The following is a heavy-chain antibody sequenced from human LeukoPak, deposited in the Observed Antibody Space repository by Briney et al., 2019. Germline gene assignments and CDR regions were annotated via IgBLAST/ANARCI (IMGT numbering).Heavy chain of an antibody. CDR3: AKVMRSWYFDY. CDR2: ITRSGGST. D-gene: IGHD3-10*01. J-gene: IGHJ4*02. CDR1: GFTFSSYG. Sequence: GGSLRLSCAASGFTFSSYGMSWVRRAPGKGLEWVSAITRSGGSTNYADSVKGRFTISRDNSKNTLYLQMNSLRAEDTAVYYCAKVMRSWYFDYWGQGTLVTVSS. V-gene: IGHV3-23*01.